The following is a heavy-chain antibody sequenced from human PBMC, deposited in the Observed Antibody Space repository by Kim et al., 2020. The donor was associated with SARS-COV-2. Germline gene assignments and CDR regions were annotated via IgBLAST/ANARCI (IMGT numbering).Heavy chain of an antibody. CDR2: ISSSSSYI. D-gene: IGHD6-13*01. CDR1: GFTFSSYS. Sequence: GGSLRLSCAASGFTFSSYSMNWVRQAPGKGLEWVSSISSSSSYIYYADSVKGRFTISRDNAKNSLYLQMNSLRAEDTAVYYCARALPGIAAAGAPDAFDIWGQGTMVTVSS. V-gene: IGHV3-21*01. J-gene: IGHJ3*02. CDR3: ARALPGIAAAGAPDAFDI.